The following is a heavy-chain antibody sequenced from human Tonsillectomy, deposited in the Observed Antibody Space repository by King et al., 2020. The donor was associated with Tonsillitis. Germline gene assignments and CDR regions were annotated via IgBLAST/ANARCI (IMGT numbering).Heavy chain of an antibody. J-gene: IGHJ2*01. D-gene: IGHD3-10*01. V-gene: IGHV4-4*02. Sequence: VQLQESGPGLVKPSGTLSLTCAVSGGSISSSNWWNWVRQPPGKGLEWIGEISHSGTINYNPTLKSRVTISVDKSKNQFSLRLSSVTAADTAVYYCARDARGFGDTWYCDLWGRGTLVTVSS. CDR3: ARDARGFGDTWYCDL. CDR2: ISHSGTI. CDR1: GGSISSSNW.